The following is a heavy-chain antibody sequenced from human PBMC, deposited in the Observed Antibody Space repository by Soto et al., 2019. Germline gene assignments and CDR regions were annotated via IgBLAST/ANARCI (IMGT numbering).Heavy chain of an antibody. D-gene: IGHD1-1*01. CDR1: GDPLTSYD. V-gene: IGHV1-8*01. Sequence: SSVKVACTVSGDPLTSYDISWVRQETGQALGWMGWMNPNTGNSAYAQKFQGRVTVTSDTSINTVHMELNSLRSEDTAVYDCARRAETNGWNGFGADKYYFDFWGQGTLVS. CDR3: ARRAETNGWNGFGADKYYFDF. J-gene: IGHJ4*02. CDR2: MNPNTGNS.